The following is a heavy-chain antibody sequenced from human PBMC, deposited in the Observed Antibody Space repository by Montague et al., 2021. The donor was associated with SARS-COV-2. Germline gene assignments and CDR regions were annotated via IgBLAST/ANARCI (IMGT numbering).Heavy chain of an antibody. CDR1: GGFVGSSHYY. D-gene: IGHD1-7*01. CDR2: IYYSGXT. J-gene: IGHJ5*02. CDR3: ARGLYNWNFEHWFDT. V-gene: IGHV4-39*01. Sequence: SETLSLTCTVSGGFVGSSHYYWAWIRQPPGKGLEWIGTIYYSGXTXYXXXXRXRVTIDVDASTNQFSLKLHSVTAADTAVYFCARGLYNWNFEHWFDTWGQGALVTVSS.